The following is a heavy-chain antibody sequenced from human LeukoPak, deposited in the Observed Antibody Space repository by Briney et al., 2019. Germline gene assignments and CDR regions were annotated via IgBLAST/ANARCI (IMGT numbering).Heavy chain of an antibody. CDR2: IYHSGTT. CDR1: GGSISNYY. Sequence: SETLSLTCTVSGGSISNYYWSWIRQPPGKGLEWIGYIYHSGTTNYNPSLKSRVTISVYTSKNQFSLRLRSVTAADTAVYYCARVYYSSSYDYWYFDLWGRGTLVTVSS. J-gene: IGHJ2*01. CDR3: ARVYYSSSYDYWYFDL. V-gene: IGHV4-59*01. D-gene: IGHD6-13*01.